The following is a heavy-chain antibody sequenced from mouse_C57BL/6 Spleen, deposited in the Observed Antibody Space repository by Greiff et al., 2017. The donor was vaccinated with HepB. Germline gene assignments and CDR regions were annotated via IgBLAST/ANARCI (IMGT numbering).Heavy chain of an antibody. D-gene: IGHD2-4*01. CDR2: ISYDGSN. Sequence: EVQLVESGPGLVKPSQSLSLTCSVTGYSITSGYYWNWIRQFPGNKLEWMGYISYDGSNNYNPSLKNRISITRDTSKNQFFLKLNSVTTEDTATYYCARGITYAMDYWGQGTSVTVSS. J-gene: IGHJ4*01. CDR1: GYSITSGYY. CDR3: ARGITYAMDY. V-gene: IGHV3-6*01.